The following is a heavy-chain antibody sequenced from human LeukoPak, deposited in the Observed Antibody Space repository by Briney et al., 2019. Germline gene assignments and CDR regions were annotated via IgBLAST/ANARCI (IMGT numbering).Heavy chain of an antibody. Sequence: PSGTLSLTCAVSGGSISSSNWWSWVRQPPGKGLEWIGSIYYSGSTYYNPSLKSRVTISVDTSKNQFSLKLSSVTAADTAVYYCARHRRGVINSGQFDYWGQGTLVTVSS. D-gene: IGHD3-10*01. J-gene: IGHJ4*02. CDR1: GGSISSSNW. CDR3: ARHRRGVINSGQFDY. CDR2: IYYSGST. V-gene: IGHV4-4*02.